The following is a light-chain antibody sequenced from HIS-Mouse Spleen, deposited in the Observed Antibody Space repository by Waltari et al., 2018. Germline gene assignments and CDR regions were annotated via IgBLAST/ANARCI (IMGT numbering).Light chain of an antibody. CDR3: CSYAGSSTWV. CDR2: EGS. CDR1: SSAVGSYTR. V-gene: IGLV2-23*01. Sequence: QSALTQSAPVSVSPVLSITFSCTGTSSAVGSYTRFTWYQQHPGKATKPMIYEGSKRPSGVSNRFSGSKSGNTAYLTIAGLQAEDEADYYCCSYAGSSTWVFGGGTKLTVL. J-gene: IGLJ3*02.